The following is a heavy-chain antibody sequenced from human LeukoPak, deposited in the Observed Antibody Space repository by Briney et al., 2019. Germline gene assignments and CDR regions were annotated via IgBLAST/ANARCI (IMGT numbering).Heavy chain of an antibody. Sequence: GGSLRLSCAASGFTFSNAWMSWVRQAPGKGLEWVGRIKSKTDGGTTDYAAPVKGRFTISRDDSKNTLYLQMNSLRAEDTAVYYCARAWGIVGATGGAFDIWGQGTMVTVSS. D-gene: IGHD1-26*01. CDR3: ARAWGIVGATGGAFDI. CDR2: IKSKTDGGTT. J-gene: IGHJ3*02. CDR1: GFTFSNAW. V-gene: IGHV3-15*01.